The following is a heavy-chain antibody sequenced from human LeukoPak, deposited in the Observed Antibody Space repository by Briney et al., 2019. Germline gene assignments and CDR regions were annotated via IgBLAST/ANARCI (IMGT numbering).Heavy chain of an antibody. D-gene: IGHD6-13*01. CDR2: ISSSSSYI. J-gene: IGHJ4*02. V-gene: IGHV3-21*01. Sequence: GGSLRLSCAASGFTFSSYAMHWVRQAPGKGLEWVSSISSSSSYIYYADSVKGRFTISRDNAKNSLYLQMNSLRAEDTAVYYCARDAADEYSSSWYFGYWGQGTPVTVSS. CDR3: ARDAADEYSSSWYFGY. CDR1: GFTFSSYA.